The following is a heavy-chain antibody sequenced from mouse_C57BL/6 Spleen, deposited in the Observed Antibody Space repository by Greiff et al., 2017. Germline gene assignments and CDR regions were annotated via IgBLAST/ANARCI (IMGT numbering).Heavy chain of an antibody. CDR2: IYPRSGNT. CDR1: GYTFTSYG. CDR3: ARKGVSMDY. Sequence: VQRVESGAELARPGASVKLSCKASGYTFTSYGISWVKQRTGQGLEWIGEIYPRSGNTYYNEKFKGKATLTADKSSSTAYMELRSLTSEDSAVYFCARKGVSMDYWGQGTSVTVSS. J-gene: IGHJ4*01. V-gene: IGHV1-81*01.